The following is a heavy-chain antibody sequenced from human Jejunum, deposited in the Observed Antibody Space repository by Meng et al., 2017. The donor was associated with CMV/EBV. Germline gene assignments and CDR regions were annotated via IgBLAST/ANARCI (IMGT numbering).Heavy chain of an antibody. J-gene: IGHJ5*02. D-gene: IGHD2-2*01. CDR2: ISGRGATI. CDR3: VRDRADRVLVPGAPFDP. V-gene: IGHV3-23*01. CDR1: FSHYA. Sequence: FSHYAMSWVRRAPGKGLEWVAGISGRGATIFYSESVKGRFTVSRDNSRNTLYLQMSSLSPDDTALYHCVRDRADRVLVPGAPFDPWGQGTQVTVSS.